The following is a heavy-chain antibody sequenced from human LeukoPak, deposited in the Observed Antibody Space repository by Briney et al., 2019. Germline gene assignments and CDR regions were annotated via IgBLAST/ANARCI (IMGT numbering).Heavy chain of an antibody. J-gene: IGHJ3*02. CDR1: GGTFSSYA. V-gene: IGHV1-69*05. D-gene: IGHD3-22*01. Sequence: SVKVSCKASGGTFSSYAISWVRQAPGQGLEWMGGIIPIFGTANYAQKFQGRVTITTDESTSTAYMELSSLGSEDTAVYYCATERITMIVVAPGGAFDIWGQGTMVTVSS. CDR2: IIPIFGTA. CDR3: ATERITMIVVAPGGAFDI.